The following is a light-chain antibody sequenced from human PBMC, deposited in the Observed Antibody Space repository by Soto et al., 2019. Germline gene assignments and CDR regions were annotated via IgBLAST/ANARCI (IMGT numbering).Light chain of an antibody. J-gene: IGLJ2*01. CDR2: DVN. CDR3: CSFAGNYFL. CDR1: SSDVGGYNY. V-gene: IGLV2-11*01. Sequence: QSALTQPRSVSGSPGQSVTISCTGTSSDVGGYNYVSWYQQYPGKAPKVMSYDVNKRPSGVPDRFSGSKSGNTASLTISGLQSEDEADYYCCSFAGNYFLFGGGTKLTVL.